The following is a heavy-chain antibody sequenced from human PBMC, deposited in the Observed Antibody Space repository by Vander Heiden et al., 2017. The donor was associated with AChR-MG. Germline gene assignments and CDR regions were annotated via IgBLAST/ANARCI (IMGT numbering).Heavy chain of an antibody. Sequence: QVQLVQSGAEVKKPGSSVKVSCKASGGTFSSYAISWVRQAPGQGVEWMGGIIPIFGTANYAQKFQGRVTITADESTSTAYMELSSLRSEDTAVYYCAREQRDYYDSSGYYVDWGQGTLVTVSS. J-gene: IGHJ4*02. V-gene: IGHV1-69*01. CDR1: GGTFSSYA. CDR2: IIPIFGTA. CDR3: AREQRDYYDSSGYYVD. D-gene: IGHD3-22*01.